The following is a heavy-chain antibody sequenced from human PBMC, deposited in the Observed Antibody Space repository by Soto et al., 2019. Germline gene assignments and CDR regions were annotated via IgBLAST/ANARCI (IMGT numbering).Heavy chain of an antibody. CDR1: GYSFTSYW. CDR2: IYPGDSDT. D-gene: IGHD2-2*01. V-gene: IGHV5-51*01. Sequence: GESLKISCKGSGYSFTSYWIGWVRQMPGKGLEWMGIIYPGDSDTRYSPSFQGQVTISADKSISTAYLQWSSLKASDTVMYYCAGHSRDIVVVPAAPGGGLDVWGQGTTVTVSS. CDR3: AGHSRDIVVVPAAPGGGLDV. J-gene: IGHJ6*02.